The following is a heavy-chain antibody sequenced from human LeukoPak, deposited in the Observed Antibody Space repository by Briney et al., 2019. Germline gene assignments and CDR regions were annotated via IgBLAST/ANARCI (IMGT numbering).Heavy chain of an antibody. D-gene: IGHD1-7*01. CDR3: AKLGITGTTADDYYYYGMDV. Sequence: PGRSLRLSCAASGFTFSSYGMHWVRQAPGKGLEWVAVISYDGSNKYYADPVKGRFTISRDNSKNTLYLQMNSLRAEDTAVYYCAKLGITGTTADDYYYYGMDVWGQGTTVTVSS. J-gene: IGHJ6*02. CDR2: ISYDGSNK. V-gene: IGHV3-30*18. CDR1: GFTFSSYG.